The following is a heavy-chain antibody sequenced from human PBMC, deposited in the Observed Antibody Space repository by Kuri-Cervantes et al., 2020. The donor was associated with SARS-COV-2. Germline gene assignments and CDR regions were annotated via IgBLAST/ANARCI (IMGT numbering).Heavy chain of an antibody. Sequence: SETLSLTCAVYGGSFSGYYWSWIRQPPGKGLEWIGEINHSGSTNYNPSLKSRVTISVDTSKNQFFLKLSSVTTADTAVYYCARTIRDGYNGHYFDYWGQGTLVTVSS. CDR3: ARTIRDGYNGHYFDY. J-gene: IGHJ4*02. V-gene: IGHV4-34*01. CDR2: INHSGST. D-gene: IGHD5-24*01. CDR1: GGSFSGYY.